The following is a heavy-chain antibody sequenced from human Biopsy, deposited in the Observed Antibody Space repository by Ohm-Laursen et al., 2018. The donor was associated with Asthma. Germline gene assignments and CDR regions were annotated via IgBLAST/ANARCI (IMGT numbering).Heavy chain of an antibody. D-gene: IGHD2-2*01. J-gene: IGHJ4*02. CDR3: VRKAGSCISRTCYSLDF. CDR1: GGTFNTYV. Sequence: GASVKVSCKSLGGTFNTYVIGWVRQAPGQGLEWMGGINSVFGTTTYPQKFQDRVTITADDSTSTVYMELGSLRSEDTAVYYCVRKAGSCISRTCYSLDFWGQGTLVTVSS. V-gene: IGHV1-69*13. CDR2: INSVFGTT.